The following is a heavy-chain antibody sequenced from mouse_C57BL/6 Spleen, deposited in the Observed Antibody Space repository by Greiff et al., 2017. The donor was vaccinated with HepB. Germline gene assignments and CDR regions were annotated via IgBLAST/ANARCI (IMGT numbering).Heavy chain of an antibody. CDR2: ISSGGSYT. CDR1: GFTFSSYG. D-gene: IGHD1-1*01. Sequence: EVKLMESGGDLVKPGGSLKLSCAASGFTFSSYGMSWVRQTPDKRLEWVATISSGGSYTYYPDSVKGRFTISRDNAKNTLYLQMSSLKSEDTAMYYWARHDPHYYGSSYFDYWGQGTTLTVSS. V-gene: IGHV5-6*01. J-gene: IGHJ2*01. CDR3: ARHDPHYYGSSYFDY.